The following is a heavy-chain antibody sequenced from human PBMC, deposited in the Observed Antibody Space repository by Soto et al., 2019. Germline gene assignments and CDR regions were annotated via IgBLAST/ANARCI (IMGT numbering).Heavy chain of an antibody. D-gene: IGHD1-1*01. V-gene: IGHV3-15*01. CDR2: IKSKTDGGTT. J-gene: IGHJ6*02. Sequence: GGSLRLSCAASGFTFSNAWMSWVRQAPGKGLEWVGRIKSKTDGGTTDYAAPVKGRFTISRDDSKNTLYLQMNSLKTEDTAVYYCTTDRGTNHYWYYGMDVWGQGTTVTVSS. CDR1: GFTFSNAW. CDR3: TTDRGTNHYWYYGMDV.